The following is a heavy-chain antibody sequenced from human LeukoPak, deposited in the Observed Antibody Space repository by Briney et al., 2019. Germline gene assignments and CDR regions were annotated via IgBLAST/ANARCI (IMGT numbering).Heavy chain of an antibody. D-gene: IGHD5-12*01. CDR1: GFTFSSYS. CDR3: ARDQTGYSGYEE. CDR2: ISSSSSYI. V-gene: IGHV3-21*01. Sequence: GGSLRLSCAASGFTFSSYSMNWVRQAPGKGLEWVSSISSSSSYIYYADSVKGRFTISRDNAKNSLYLQMNSLRAEDTAVYYCARDQTGYSGYEEWGQGTLVTVSS. J-gene: IGHJ4*02.